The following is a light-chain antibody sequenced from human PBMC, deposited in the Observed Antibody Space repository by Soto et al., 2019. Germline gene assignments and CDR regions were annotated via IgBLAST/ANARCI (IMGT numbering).Light chain of an antibody. Sequence: DIQMTQSPSTLSASVGDRVTITCRASQSISSWLAWYQQKPGKAPKLLIYNASSLESGVPSRFSGSGSGTEFTLTISSLQPDDFATYYCQQYNSYCWTFGQGTKLEIK. J-gene: IGKJ1*01. CDR1: QSISSW. CDR2: NAS. V-gene: IGKV1-5*01. CDR3: QQYNSYCWT.